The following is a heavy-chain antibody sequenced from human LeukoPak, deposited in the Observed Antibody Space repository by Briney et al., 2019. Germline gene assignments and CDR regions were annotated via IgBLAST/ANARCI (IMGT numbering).Heavy chain of an antibody. J-gene: IGHJ4*02. CDR1: GFTFSTCG. CDR3: ARHHYGSGNYYDS. D-gene: IGHD3-10*01. CDR2: IWYDGSNK. Sequence: GGSLRLSCAASGFTFSTCGIHWVRQAPGKGLEWVAVIWYDGSNKNYADSVKGRFTISRDNSKNTLYLQMNSLRAEDTAVYYCARHHYGSGNYYDSWGQGTLVTVSS. V-gene: IGHV3-33*01.